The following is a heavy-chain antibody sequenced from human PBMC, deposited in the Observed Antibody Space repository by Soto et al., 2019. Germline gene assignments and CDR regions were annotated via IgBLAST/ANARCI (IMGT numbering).Heavy chain of an antibody. CDR1: GFSFVNYA. CDR2: LSGSGTST. V-gene: IGHV3-23*01. D-gene: IGHD6-19*01. J-gene: IGHJ4*02. Sequence: GGSLRRSCAASGFSFVNYAMNWARQAPGKGLEWVSGLSGSGTSTYYADSVKGRFTISRDNSRDTLFLQMNSLTADDTAVYYCAKATTNGGWFNPFDSWGQGALVTVSS. CDR3: AKATTNGGWFNPFDS.